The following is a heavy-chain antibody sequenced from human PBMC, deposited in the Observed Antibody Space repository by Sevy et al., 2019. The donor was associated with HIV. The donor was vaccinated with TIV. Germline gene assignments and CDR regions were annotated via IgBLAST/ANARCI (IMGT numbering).Heavy chain of an antibody. J-gene: IGHJ4*02. D-gene: IGHD6-19*01. V-gene: IGHV3-66*02. Sequence: GGSLRLSCAVSGFTVNDKYIIWVRQAPGKGLEWVSVIFSSGSTYYADSAKGRFTISRDNSKNTVDLQMNSVRAEDTAFYYCVSAFLSTRSGWSYFDYWGQGTMVTVSS. CDR1: GFTVNDKY. CDR2: IFSSGST. CDR3: VSAFLSTRSGWSYFDY.